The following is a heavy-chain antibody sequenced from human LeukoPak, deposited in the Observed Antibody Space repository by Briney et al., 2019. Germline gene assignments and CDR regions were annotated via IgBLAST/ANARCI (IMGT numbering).Heavy chain of an antibody. D-gene: IGHD6-6*01. CDR2: IYYSGST. CDR1: GGSISSYY. J-gene: IGHJ4*02. V-gene: IGHV4-59*01. Sequence: SETLSLTCTVSGGSISSYYWSWIRQPPGKGLEWIGYIYYSGSTNYNPSLKSRVTISVDTSKNQFSLKLSSVTAADTAVYYCARLGPLYSSSPFDYWGQGTLVTVSS. CDR3: ARLGPLYSSSPFDY.